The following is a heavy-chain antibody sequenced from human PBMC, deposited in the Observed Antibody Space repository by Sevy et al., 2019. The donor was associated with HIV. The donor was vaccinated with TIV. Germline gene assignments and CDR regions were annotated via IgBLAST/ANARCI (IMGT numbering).Heavy chain of an antibody. CDR2: IRSKAGGGTT. J-gene: IGHJ4*02. CDR1: GFTFSNAW. V-gene: IGHV3-15*01. CDR3: TTDHRRDGIVVVPFEY. D-gene: IGHD2-15*01. Sequence: GGSLRLSCAASGFTFSNAWMSWVRQSPGKGLEWVGRIRSKAGGGTTDYATIVKGKFTISREDSSDILYLQLNSLETEDTAVYYCTTDHRRDGIVVVPFEYWGQGTLVTVSS.